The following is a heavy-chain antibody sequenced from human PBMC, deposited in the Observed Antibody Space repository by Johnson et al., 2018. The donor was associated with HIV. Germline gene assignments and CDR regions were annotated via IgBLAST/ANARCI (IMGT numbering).Heavy chain of an antibody. CDR1: GFTFSTYA. J-gene: IGHJ3*01. D-gene: IGHD1-26*01. CDR2: ISYDGRNK. CDR3: AKERDSGGYFDAFDL. V-gene: IGHV3-30*04. Sequence: QVQLVESGGGVVQPGTSLRLSCAASGFTFSTYAMFWVRQAPGQGLAWVAVISYDGRNKYYADSVKGRFTISKDNSKNTLYLQMNSLRAEDTAVYDCAKERDSGGYFDAFDLWGQGTMVTISS.